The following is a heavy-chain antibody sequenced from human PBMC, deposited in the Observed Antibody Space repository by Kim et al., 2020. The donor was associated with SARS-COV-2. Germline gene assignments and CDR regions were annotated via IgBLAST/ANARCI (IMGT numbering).Heavy chain of an antibody. J-gene: IGHJ6*02. CDR3: ARGGFCGGDSPSYYYYYAMDV. Sequence: GGSLRLSCAASGFTFSDFYLSWIRQAPGKGLEWVSYISTSSSYTNYADSVKGRFTISRDNAKNSLYLQMNSLRAEDTAVYYCARGGFCGGDSPSYYYYYAMDVWGQGTTVTVSS. V-gene: IGHV3-11*05. CDR1: GFTFSDFY. CDR2: ISTSSSYT. D-gene: IGHD2-21*02.